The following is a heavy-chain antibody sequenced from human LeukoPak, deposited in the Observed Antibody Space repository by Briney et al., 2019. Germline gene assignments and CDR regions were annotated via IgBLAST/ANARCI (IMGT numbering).Heavy chain of an antibody. V-gene: IGHV1-46*01. D-gene: IGHD6-13*01. J-gene: IGHJ4*02. CDR3: ARVGIAAAGHDY. CDR2: INPSGGST. CDR1: GYTFTSYY. Sequence: ASVKVPCKASGYTFTSYYMHWVRQAPGQGLEWMGIINPSGGSTSYAQKFQGRVTMTRDTSTSTVYMELSSLRSEDTAVYYCARVGIAAAGHDYWGQGTLVTASS.